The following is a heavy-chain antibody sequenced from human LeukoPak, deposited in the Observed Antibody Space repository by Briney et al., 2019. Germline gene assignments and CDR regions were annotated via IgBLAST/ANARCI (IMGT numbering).Heavy chain of an antibody. CDR1: GYTFTNYH. D-gene: IGHD6-25*01. V-gene: IGHV1-8*03. CDR2: MNPNNGDS. CDR3: ARTTSFTASGYDY. J-gene: IGHJ4*02. Sequence: EASVTVSCKASGYTFTNYHINWVRQATGQGLEWMGWMNPNNGDSGHAQKLQGRVTITRDTSISTSYMELRSLRSDDTAVYFCARTTSFTASGYDYWGQGTLVTVSS.